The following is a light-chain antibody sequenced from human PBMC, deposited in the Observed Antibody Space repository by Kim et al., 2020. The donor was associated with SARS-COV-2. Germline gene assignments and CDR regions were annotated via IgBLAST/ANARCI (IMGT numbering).Light chain of an antibody. CDR2: AAS. CDR3: QKCNSAPWT. CDR1: QDISNY. J-gene: IGKJ1*01. V-gene: IGKV1-27*01. Sequence: ASGGDRVTITCRTSQDISNYLAWYQQKPGKVPKVLIYAASALQSGVPSRFSGSGSGTDFTLTISSLQPEDVATYYCQKCNSAPWTFGQGTKVDIK.